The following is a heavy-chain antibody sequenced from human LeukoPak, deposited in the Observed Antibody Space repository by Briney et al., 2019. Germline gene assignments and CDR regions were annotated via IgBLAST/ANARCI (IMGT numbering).Heavy chain of an antibody. CDR1: GFTFNTFG. Sequence: GGSLRLSCATSGFTFNTFGMHWVRQAPGKGLEWVSYITGSATTTYYADSVKGRFTISRDNGKNSLYLQMNSLRAEDTAVYYCARYRHLGYWGQGTLVTVSS. CDR3: ARYRHLGY. J-gene: IGHJ4*02. CDR2: ITGSATTT. V-gene: IGHV3-48*04.